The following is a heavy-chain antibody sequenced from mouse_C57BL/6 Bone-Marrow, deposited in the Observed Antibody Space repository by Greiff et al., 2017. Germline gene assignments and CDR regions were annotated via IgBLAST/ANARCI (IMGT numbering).Heavy chain of an antibody. D-gene: IGHD1-1*01. CDR2: ISYDGSN. Sequence: EVKLQESGPGLVKPSQSLSLTCSVTGYSITSGYYWNWIRQFPGNKLEWMGYISYDGSNNYNPSLKNRISITRDTSKNQFFLKLNSVTTEDTATYYCAREGLGYYGSSHWYFDVWGTGTTVTVSS. V-gene: IGHV3-6*01. J-gene: IGHJ1*03. CDR3: AREGLGYYGSSHWYFDV. CDR1: GYSITSGYY.